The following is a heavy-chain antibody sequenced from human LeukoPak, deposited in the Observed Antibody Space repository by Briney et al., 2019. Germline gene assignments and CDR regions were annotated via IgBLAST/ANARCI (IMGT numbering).Heavy chain of an antibody. V-gene: IGHV3-48*04. D-gene: IGHD6-19*01. Sequence: GGSLRLSCAASGFTFSSYSMNWVRQAPGKGLEWVSYISSSSSTIYYADSVKGRFTISRDNAKNSLYLQMNSLRAKDTAVYYCARANRSSGWYYWGQGTLVTVSS. CDR3: ARANRSSGWYY. J-gene: IGHJ4*02. CDR1: GFTFSSYS. CDR2: ISSSSSTI.